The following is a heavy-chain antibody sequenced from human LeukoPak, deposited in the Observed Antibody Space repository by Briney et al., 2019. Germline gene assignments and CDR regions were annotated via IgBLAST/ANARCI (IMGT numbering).Heavy chain of an antibody. CDR1: GFTFSSYA. J-gene: IGHJ4*02. V-gene: IGHV3-64D*09. Sequence: GGSLRLSCSASGFTFSSYAMHWVRQAPGKGLEYVSAISSNGGSTYYADSVKGRFTISRDNSKNTLYLQMSSLRAEDTAVYYCVKGPWGSDYELSDKYYFYYWGQGTLVTVSS. D-gene: IGHD3-16*01. CDR2: ISSNGGST. CDR3: VKGPWGSDYELSDKYYFYY.